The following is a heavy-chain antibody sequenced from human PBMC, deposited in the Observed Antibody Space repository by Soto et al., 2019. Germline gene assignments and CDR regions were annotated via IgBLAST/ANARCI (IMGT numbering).Heavy chain of an antibody. Sequence: PGGSLRLSCAASGFTFSSYWMSWVRQAPGKGLEWVANIKQDGSEKYYVDSVKGRFTISRGNAKNSLYLQMNSLRAEDTAVYYCAREIEDIVVVPAAILGYMDVWGKGTTVTVSS. CDR2: IKQDGSEK. D-gene: IGHD2-2*02. V-gene: IGHV3-7*01. CDR3: AREIEDIVVVPAAILGYMDV. CDR1: GFTFSSYW. J-gene: IGHJ6*03.